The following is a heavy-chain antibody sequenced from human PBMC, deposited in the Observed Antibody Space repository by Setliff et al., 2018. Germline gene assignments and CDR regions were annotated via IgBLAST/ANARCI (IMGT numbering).Heavy chain of an antibody. Sequence: ETLSLTCAAYGGTFSDYHWTWIRQSPEKGLEWIGEINHRGSTNYNPSLKSRVTKSIDTSRDQFSLKLISTIAADTAVYYCARGRNIAARLLDSWGQGTLVTVSS. CDR1: GGTFSDYH. D-gene: IGHD6-6*01. V-gene: IGHV4-34*01. CDR2: INHRGST. J-gene: IGHJ4*02. CDR3: ARGRNIAARLLDS.